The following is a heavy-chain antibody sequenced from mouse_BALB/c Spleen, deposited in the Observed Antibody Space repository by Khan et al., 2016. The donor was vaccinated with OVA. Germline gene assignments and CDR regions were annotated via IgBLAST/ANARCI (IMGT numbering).Heavy chain of an antibody. V-gene: IGHV1-4*01. Sequence: QVQLKESGPELVRPAASLTMTCTASGYSFTSYTIHWIKLRPGKGLEWIGYINPSNGNTNYKQKIKEKATRNADKYSNTAYMQLCRLTSDHSEVYNSVRDGTCYRNYCCFAYWGQGTLVTVSA. CDR3: VRDGTCYRNYCCFAY. D-gene: IGHD2-5*01. J-gene: IGHJ3*01. CDR2: INPSNGNT. CDR1: GYSFTSYT.